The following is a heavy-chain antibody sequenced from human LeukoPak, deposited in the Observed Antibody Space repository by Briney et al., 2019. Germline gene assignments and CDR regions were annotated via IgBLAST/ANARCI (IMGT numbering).Heavy chain of an antibody. V-gene: IGHV3-21*01. CDR2: ISSSSSYI. CDR3: ARDSPEYSSSYDY. J-gene: IGHJ4*02. CDR1: GFTFSSYS. Sequence: GGSLRLSCAASGFTFSSYSMNWVRQAPGKGLEWVSSISSSSSYICYADSVKGRFTISRDNAKNSLYLQMNSLRAEDTAVYYCARDSPEYSSSYDYWGQGTLVTVSS. D-gene: IGHD6-6*01.